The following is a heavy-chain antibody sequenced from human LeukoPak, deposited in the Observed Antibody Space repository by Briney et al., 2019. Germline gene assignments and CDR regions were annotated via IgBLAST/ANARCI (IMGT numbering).Heavy chain of an antibody. CDR3: ASEGTGTIGTDY. J-gene: IGHJ4*02. CDR1: GFTFSSYA. D-gene: IGHD1-7*01. V-gene: IGHV3-7*01. Sequence: PGGSLRLSCAASGFTFSSYAMHWVRQAPGKGLEWVANIKQDGSEKYYVDSVKGRFTISRDNAKNSLYLQMNSLRAEDTAVYYCASEGTGTIGTDYWGQGTLVTVSS. CDR2: IKQDGSEK.